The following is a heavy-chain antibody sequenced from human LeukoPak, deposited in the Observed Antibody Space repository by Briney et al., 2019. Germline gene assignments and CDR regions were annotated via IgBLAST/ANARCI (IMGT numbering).Heavy chain of an antibody. J-gene: IGHJ4*02. D-gene: IGHD3-10*01. CDR2: ISSSGSTI. CDR1: GFTFSSYE. CDR3: EFLKGGFYYSNRTYFDY. Sequence: PGGSLRLSCAASGFTFSSYEMNWVRQAPGKGLEWVSYISSSGSTIYYADSVKGRFTISRDNAKNSLYLQMNSLRAEDTAVYYCEFLKGGFYYSNRTYFDYWGQGTLVTVSS. V-gene: IGHV3-48*03.